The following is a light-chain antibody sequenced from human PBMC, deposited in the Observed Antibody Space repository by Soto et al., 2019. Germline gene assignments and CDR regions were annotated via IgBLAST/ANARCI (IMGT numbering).Light chain of an antibody. Sequence: DIQMTQSPSALSASVGDRVTITCRASQSISSWLAWYQQKPGKAPRLLIYDASYLERGVPSRFSGSGSGTEFTLTISDRQPDDLATYYCQQYNNFWTFGPGTKVEI. V-gene: IGKV1-5*01. CDR3: QQYNNFWT. CDR2: DAS. CDR1: QSISSW. J-gene: IGKJ1*01.